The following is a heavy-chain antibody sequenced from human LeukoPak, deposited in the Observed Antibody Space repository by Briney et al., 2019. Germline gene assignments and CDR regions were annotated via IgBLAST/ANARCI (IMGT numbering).Heavy chain of an antibody. Sequence: ASVKVSCKASGGTFSSYSISWVRQAPGQGLEWMGGIIPIFGTANYAQKFQGRVTITADESTSTAYMELSSLRSEDTAVYYCARDGDYYDSSGYYLSYYWGQGTLVIVSS. V-gene: IGHV1-69*01. CDR2: IIPIFGTA. CDR3: ARDGDYYDSSGYYLSYY. D-gene: IGHD3-22*01. CDR1: GGTFSSYS. J-gene: IGHJ4*02.